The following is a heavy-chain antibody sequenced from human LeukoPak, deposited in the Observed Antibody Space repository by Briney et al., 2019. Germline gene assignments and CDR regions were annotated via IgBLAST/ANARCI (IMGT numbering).Heavy chain of an antibody. CDR1: GGSINTYL. Sequence: SETLSLTCTVSGGSINTYLWSWIRQPAVKGLEWIGRIDTSESTNYNPSLKSRVTMSVDTSKNQFSLKLRSVTAADTAVYYCARDGGVPGRNWFDPWGQGTLVTVSS. D-gene: IGHD2-2*01. CDR2: IDTSEST. CDR3: ARDGGVPGRNWFDP. J-gene: IGHJ5*02. V-gene: IGHV4-4*07.